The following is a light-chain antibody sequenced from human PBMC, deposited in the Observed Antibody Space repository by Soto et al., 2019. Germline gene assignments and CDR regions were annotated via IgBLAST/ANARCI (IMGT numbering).Light chain of an antibody. J-gene: IGKJ3*01. CDR3: QQYDFLPLFT. Sequence: DIQMTQSPPSLSASVGDRVTITCQASQDITSSLNWYQQKSGKAPKLLMYHGSYLEPGVPARFSGTGYGTHFTLTISSLQPEDAATYYCQQYDFLPLFTFGPGTKVEIK. V-gene: IGKV1-33*01. CDR2: HGS. CDR1: QDITSS.